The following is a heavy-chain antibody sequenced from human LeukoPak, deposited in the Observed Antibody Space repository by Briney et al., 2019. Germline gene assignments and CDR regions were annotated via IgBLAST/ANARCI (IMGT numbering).Heavy chain of an antibody. Sequence: GGSLRLSCAASGFTFSNYWMNWVRQAPGKGLEWVANIKQDGSEKYYVDSVKGRFTISRDNAKNSLYLQMNSLRAEDTAVYYCARGDCSGGSCYDDAFDIWGQGTMVTVSS. J-gene: IGHJ3*02. D-gene: IGHD2-15*01. CDR2: IKQDGSEK. CDR3: ARGDCSGGSCYDDAFDI. V-gene: IGHV3-7*01. CDR1: GFTFSNYW.